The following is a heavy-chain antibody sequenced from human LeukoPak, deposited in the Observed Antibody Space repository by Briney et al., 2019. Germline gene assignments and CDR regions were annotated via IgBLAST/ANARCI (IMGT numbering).Heavy chain of an antibody. CDR3: ARGSMGRGLFFRWLRGYFDY. CDR1: GYTFTSYD. D-gene: IGHD5-24*01. Sequence: ASVKVSCKASGYTFTSYDINWVRQATGQGLEWIGWMNPNSGNTGYAQNFQGRVTMTRNTSISTAYMELSSLRSEDTAVYYCARGSMGRGLFFRWLRGYFDYWGQGTLVTVSS. J-gene: IGHJ4*02. V-gene: IGHV1-8*01. CDR2: MNPNSGNT.